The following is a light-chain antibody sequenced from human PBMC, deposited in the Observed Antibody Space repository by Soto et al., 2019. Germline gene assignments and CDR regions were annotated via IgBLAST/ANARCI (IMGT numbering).Light chain of an antibody. V-gene: IGLV2-14*01. Sequence: QSALTQPASVSGSPGQSITISCTGTSSDVGGYNYVSWYQQHPGKAPKLMIYEVSNRPSGVSIRFSGSKSGNMASLTISGLQAEDEADYYCSSYTSSSTLPYVFGTGTKLTVL. CDR2: EVS. CDR1: SSDVGGYNY. CDR3: SSYTSSSTLPYV. J-gene: IGLJ1*01.